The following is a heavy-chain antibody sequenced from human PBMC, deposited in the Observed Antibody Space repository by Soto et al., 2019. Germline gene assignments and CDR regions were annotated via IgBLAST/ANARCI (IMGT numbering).Heavy chain of an antibody. CDR1: GFTFSSYG. V-gene: IGHV3-30*18. Sequence: GGSLRLSCAASGFTFSSYGMHWVRQAPGKGLEWVAVISYDGSNKYYADSVKGRFTLSRDNSKNTLYLQMNSLRAEDTAVYYCAKDYGDGGMDVWGQGTTVTVSS. CDR2: ISYDGSNK. D-gene: IGHD4-17*01. CDR3: AKDYGDGGMDV. J-gene: IGHJ6*02.